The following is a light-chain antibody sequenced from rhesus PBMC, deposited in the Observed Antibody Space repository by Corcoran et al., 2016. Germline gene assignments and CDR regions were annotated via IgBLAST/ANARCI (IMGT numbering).Light chain of an antibody. CDR1: QGINKE. Sequence: DIQMTQSPSSLSASVGDRVTVTCRASQGINKELSWYQQKPGKAPTLLIYAASLLQTGVSSRVSGSGYGTDYALPISSLQPEDVATYYCLQDYTTPLTFGGGTKVEIK. CDR3: LQDYTTPLT. V-gene: IGKV1-94*01. J-gene: IGKJ4*01. CDR2: AAS.